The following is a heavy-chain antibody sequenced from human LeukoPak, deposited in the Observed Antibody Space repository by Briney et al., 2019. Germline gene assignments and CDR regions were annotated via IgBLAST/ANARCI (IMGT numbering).Heavy chain of an antibody. CDR2: IYHSGST. CDR1: GGSISSSNW. Sequence: SGTLSLTCAVSGGSISSSNWWSWVRQPPGKGLEWIGEIYHSGSTNYNPSLKSRVTISVDKSKNQFSLKLSPVTAADTAVYYCARDCIPGYDFWSGYPRYYYYGMDVWGQGTTVTVSS. CDR3: ARDCIPGYDFWSGYPRYYYYGMDV. V-gene: IGHV4-4*02. D-gene: IGHD3-3*01. J-gene: IGHJ6*02.